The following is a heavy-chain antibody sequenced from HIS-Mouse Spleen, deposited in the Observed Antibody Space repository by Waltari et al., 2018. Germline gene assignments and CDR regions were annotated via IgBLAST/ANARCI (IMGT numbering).Heavy chain of an antibody. J-gene: IGHJ2*01. CDR1: GGSLTSSSHY. CDR3: AREIPYSSSWYDWYFDL. Sequence: QLQLQESGPGLVTPSETLSLTCTVSGGSLTSSSHYWGWIRQPTAKGLEWIGSIYYSGSTYYNPSLKSRVTISVDTSKNQFSLKLSSVTAADTAVYYCAREIPYSSSWYDWYFDLWGRGTLVTVSS. D-gene: IGHD6-13*01. CDR2: IYYSGST. V-gene: IGHV4-39*07.